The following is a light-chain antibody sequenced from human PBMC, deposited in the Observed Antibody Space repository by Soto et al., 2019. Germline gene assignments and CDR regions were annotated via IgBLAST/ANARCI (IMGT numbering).Light chain of an antibody. J-gene: IGLJ2*01. Sequence: QSALTQPRSVSGSPGQSVATSCTGTSSDVGTYKYVSWYQQHPGKAPKLIIYDVTERPSGVPDRFSASKSGNTASLTISGLQTEDEADYYCCSYAGTYTPVVFGGGTKVTVL. CDR1: SSDVGTYKY. CDR2: DVT. CDR3: CSYAGTYTPVV. V-gene: IGLV2-11*01.